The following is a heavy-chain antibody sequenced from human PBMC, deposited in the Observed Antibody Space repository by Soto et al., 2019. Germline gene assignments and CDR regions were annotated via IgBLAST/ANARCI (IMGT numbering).Heavy chain of an antibody. Sequence: SETLSLTCTVSGGSISSSSYYWGWIRQPPGKGLEWIGSIYNSGSTYYNPSLRSRVTISVDTSKNQFSLKLTSVTAADTAVYYCVRHTNNGSGLNSDCWGQGTLVTVSS. J-gene: IGHJ4*02. V-gene: IGHV4-39*01. D-gene: IGHD3-10*01. CDR3: VRHTNNGSGLNSDC. CDR1: GGSISSSSYY. CDR2: IYNSGST.